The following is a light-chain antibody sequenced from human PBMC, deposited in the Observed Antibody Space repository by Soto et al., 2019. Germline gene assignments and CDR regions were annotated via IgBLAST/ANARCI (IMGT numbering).Light chain of an antibody. CDR3: HHYYTTPYT. J-gene: IGKJ2*01. CDR1: QTVFNRSNNKNH. CDR2: WAS. Sequence: DIAMTQSPDSLAVSLGERATINCKSSQTVFNRSNNKNHLAWYQQRPGQSPRLLLYWASTRESGVPDRFSGSGSGTDFTLTINSLQAEDVAVYYCHHYYTTPYTFGQGTKLEIK. V-gene: IGKV4-1*01.